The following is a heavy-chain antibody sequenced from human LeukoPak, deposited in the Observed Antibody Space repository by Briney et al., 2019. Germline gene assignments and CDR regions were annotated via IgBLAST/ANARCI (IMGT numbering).Heavy chain of an antibody. D-gene: IGHD5-24*01. CDR2: VFYTGST. J-gene: IGHJ4*02. CDR1: GGSISSSSYY. CDR3: AGRQRVLPVDY. V-gene: IGHV4-39*07. Sequence: SETLSLTCTVSGGSISSSSYYWGWIRQPPGKGLEWIGSVFYTGSTNYNPSLKSRVTISVDTSKNQFSLKLSSVTAADTAVYYCAGRQRVLPVDYWGQGTLVAVSS.